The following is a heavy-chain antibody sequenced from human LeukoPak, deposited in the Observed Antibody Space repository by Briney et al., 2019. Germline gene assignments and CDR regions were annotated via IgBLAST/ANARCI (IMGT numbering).Heavy chain of an antibody. CDR2: IYYSGST. Sequence: SETLSLTCTVSGGSVSSGSYYWSWIRQPPGKGLEWIGYIYYSGSTNYNPSLKSRVTISVDTSKNQFSLKLSSVTAADTAVYYCASGGDLYFDYWGQGTLVTVSS. D-gene: IGHD3-16*01. CDR1: GGSVSSGSYY. V-gene: IGHV4-61*01. J-gene: IGHJ4*02. CDR3: ASGGDLYFDY.